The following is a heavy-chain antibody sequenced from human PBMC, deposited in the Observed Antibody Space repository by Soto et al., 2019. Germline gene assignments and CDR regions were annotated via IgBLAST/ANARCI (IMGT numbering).Heavy chain of an antibody. D-gene: IGHD6-13*01. V-gene: IGHV1-46*01. CDR3: ARDRAAAGIGIDP. Sequence: ASVKVACKASGYTFTSYYMHWVRQAPGQGLEWMGIINPSGGSTSYAQKFQGRVTMTRDTSTSTVYMELSSLRSEDTAVYYCARDRAAAGIGIDPWGQGTLVTVSS. J-gene: IGHJ5*02. CDR1: GYTFTSYY. CDR2: INPSGGST.